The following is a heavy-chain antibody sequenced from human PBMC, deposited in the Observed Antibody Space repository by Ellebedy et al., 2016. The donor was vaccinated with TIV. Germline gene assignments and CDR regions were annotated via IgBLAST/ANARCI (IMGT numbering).Heavy chain of an antibody. J-gene: IGHJ6*02. CDR3: ARCRTVTTFSYYYYGMDV. V-gene: IGHV4-39*07. CDR2: VSYSGST. CDR1: GDSISSSTYY. D-gene: IGHD4-17*01. Sequence: SETLSLTCTVSGDSISSSTYYWGWIRQPPGKGLEWIATVSYSGSTYYNPSLKSRVTISVDKSKNQFSLKLSSVTAADTAVYYCARCRTVTTFSYYYYGMDVWGQGTTVTVSS.